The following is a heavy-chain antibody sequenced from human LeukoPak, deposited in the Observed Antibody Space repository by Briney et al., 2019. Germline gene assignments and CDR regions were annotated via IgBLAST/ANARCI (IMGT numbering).Heavy chain of an antibody. J-gene: IGHJ4*02. D-gene: IGHD5-18*01. V-gene: IGHV3-23*01. CDR1: EFSFSSYA. CDR3: ARTNPGYNFDY. Sequence: GGSLRLSCAASEFSFSSYAMSWVRQAPGKGLEWVSAIINSGGTTYYAESVKGRFTISRDNSKNTLYLQMNSLRAEDTAVYYCARTNPGYNFDYWGQGTLVTVSS. CDR2: IINSGGTT.